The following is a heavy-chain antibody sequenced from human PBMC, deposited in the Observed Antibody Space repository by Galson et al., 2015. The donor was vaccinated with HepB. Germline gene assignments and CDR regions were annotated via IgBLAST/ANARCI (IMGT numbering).Heavy chain of an antibody. V-gene: IGHV3-23*01. CDR3: VKEGSWFGGDWFDP. CDR2: INGRGSTR. J-gene: IGHJ5*02. CDR1: GFTFRHHA. D-gene: IGHD3-16*01. Sequence: SLRLSCAGSGFTFRHHAMTWIRQAPGKGLEWVSGINGRGSTRSSSDAVKGRFSISRDNSKDTVFLQMDNLRAEDTAVYYCVKEGSWFGGDWFDPWGQGALVTVS.